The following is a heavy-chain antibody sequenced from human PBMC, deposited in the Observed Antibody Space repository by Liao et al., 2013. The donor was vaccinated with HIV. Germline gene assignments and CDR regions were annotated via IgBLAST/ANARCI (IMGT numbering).Heavy chain of an antibody. CDR2: IYTSGRT. V-gene: IGHV4-61*02. J-gene: IGHJ4*02. CDR3: ASNRGIGGVGY. CDR1: GGSISSGSYY. D-gene: IGHD3-16*01. Sequence: QVQLQESGPGLVKPSQTLSLTCTVSGGSISSGSYYWSWIRQPAGKGLEWIGRIYTSGRTNHNPSLKSRVTISVDTSKNQFSLKLSSVTAADTAVYYCASNRGIGGVGYWGQGTLVTVSS.